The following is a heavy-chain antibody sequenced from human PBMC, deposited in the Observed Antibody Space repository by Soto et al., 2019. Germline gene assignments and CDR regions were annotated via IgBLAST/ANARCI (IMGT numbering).Heavy chain of an antibody. J-gene: IGHJ6*02. CDR3: ARDQGGSYLYYYYGMDV. CDR1: GGTIKTSDFY. D-gene: IGHD1-26*01. Sequence: SETLSLTCTVSGGTIKTSDFYWSCIRQPLGKALEWVGSTHNSGNTYSNPSLKTRVTMSLDTAKNQFSLKLTSVTAADTAVYYCARDQGGSYLYYYYGMDVWGQGTTVTVSS. CDR2: THNSGNT. V-gene: IGHV4-30-4*02.